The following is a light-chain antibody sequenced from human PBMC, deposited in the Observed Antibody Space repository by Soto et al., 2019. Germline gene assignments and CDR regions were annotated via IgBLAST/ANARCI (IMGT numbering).Light chain of an antibody. CDR2: SNN. CDR1: SSNIGSNT. V-gene: IGLV1-44*01. Sequence: QLVLTQPPSASGTPGQRVTISCSGSSSNIGSNTVNWYQQLPGTAPKLPIYSNNQRPSGVPGRFSGSKSGTSASLAISGLQSEDEADYYCAAWDDSLNGRGVFGGGTKVTVL. J-gene: IGLJ2*01. CDR3: AAWDDSLNGRGV.